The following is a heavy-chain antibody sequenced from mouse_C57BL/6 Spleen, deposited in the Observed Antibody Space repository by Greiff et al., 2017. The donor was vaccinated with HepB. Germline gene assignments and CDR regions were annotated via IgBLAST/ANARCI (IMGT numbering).Heavy chain of an antibody. V-gene: IGHV1-55*01. J-gene: IGHJ4*01. Sequence: VQLQQPGAELVKPGASVKMSCKASGYTFTSYWITWVKQRPGQGLEWIGDIYPGSGSTNYNEKFKSKATLTVDTSSSTAYMQLSSLTSEDSAVYYCARRESSGYGAMDYWGQGTSVTVSS. CDR1: GYTFTSYW. CDR2: IYPGSGST. D-gene: IGHD3-2*02. CDR3: ARRESSGYGAMDY.